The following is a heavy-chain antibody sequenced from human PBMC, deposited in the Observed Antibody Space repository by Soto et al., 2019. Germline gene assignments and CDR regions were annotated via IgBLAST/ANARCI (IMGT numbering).Heavy chain of an antibody. CDR2: IYYSGSP. CDR3: ASLKGRVGYSYGSIDH. D-gene: IGHD5-18*01. V-gene: IGHV4-39*01. CDR1: GGSFSNREYC. Sequence: SETLSLTCSVSGGSFSNREYCWGWIRQPPGKGLEWIGNIYYSGSPYYNPSVKSRVTISVDTSKNQFSLKLNPVTAADTAAYYCASLKGRVGYSYGSIDHWGQGTLVTVSS. J-gene: IGHJ1*01.